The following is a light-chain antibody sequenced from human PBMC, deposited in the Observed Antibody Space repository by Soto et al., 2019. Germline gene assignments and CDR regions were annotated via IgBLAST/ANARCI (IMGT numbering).Light chain of an antibody. Sequence: QSVLTQPASVSGSPGQSITISCTGTSSDVGSYNLVSWYQQHPGKAPKLMIYEGSKRPSGVSNRFSGSKSGNTASLTISGLQAEDGADYYCFSYAGSSTAVVFGGGTKLTVL. V-gene: IGLV2-23*01. J-gene: IGLJ2*01. CDR1: SSDVGSYNL. CDR3: FSYAGSSTAVV. CDR2: EGS.